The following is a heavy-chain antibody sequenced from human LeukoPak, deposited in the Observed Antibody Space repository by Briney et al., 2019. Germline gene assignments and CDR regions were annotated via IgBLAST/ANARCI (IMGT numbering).Heavy chain of an antibody. J-gene: IGHJ3*02. CDR3: AKARSGPNDAFDI. Sequence: PGGSLRLFCAASGFTFNNYGMHWVRQAPGKGLEWVTFIRYDGSNKYYVDSVKGRFTISRDNSKNTMYLQMNSLRTEDTAVYYCAKARSGPNDAFDIWGQGTMVTVSS. CDR2: IRYDGSNK. CDR1: GFTFNNYG. V-gene: IGHV3-30*02. D-gene: IGHD5-12*01.